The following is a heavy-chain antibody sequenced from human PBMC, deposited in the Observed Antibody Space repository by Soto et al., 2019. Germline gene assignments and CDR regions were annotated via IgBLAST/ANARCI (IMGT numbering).Heavy chain of an antibody. V-gene: IGHV4-34*01. D-gene: IGHD3-10*01. CDR3: ARDPGSGSYYNANFDY. J-gene: IGHJ4*02. Sequence: PSETLSLTCAVYGGSFSGYYWSWIRQPPGKGLEWIGEINHSGSTNYNPSLKSRVTISVDTSKNQFSLKLSSVTAADTAVYYCARDPGSGSYYNANFDYWGQGTLVTVSS. CDR2: INHSGST. CDR1: GGSFSGYY.